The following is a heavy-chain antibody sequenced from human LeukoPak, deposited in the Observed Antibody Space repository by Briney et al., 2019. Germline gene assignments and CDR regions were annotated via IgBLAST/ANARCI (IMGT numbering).Heavy chain of an antibody. J-gene: IGHJ5*02. V-gene: IGHV4-34*01. CDR1: GGSFSGYY. CDR2: IHHSGST. Sequence: PSETLSLTCAVYGGSFSGYYWSWIRQPPGKGLEWIGEIHHSGSTNYNPSLKSRVTISVDTSKNQFSLKLSSVTAADTAVYYCARSLRAVAGILSWFDPWGQGTLVTVSS. CDR3: ARSLRAVAGILSWFDP. D-gene: IGHD6-19*01.